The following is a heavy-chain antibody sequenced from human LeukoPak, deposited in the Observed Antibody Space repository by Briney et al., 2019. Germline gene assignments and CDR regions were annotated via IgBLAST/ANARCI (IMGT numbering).Heavy chain of an antibody. CDR3: ARVLYYSNSPLRYFDY. J-gene: IGHJ4*02. CDR2: INSDGSIT. D-gene: IGHD4-11*01. CDR1: GFTFSSYW. V-gene: IGHV3-74*01. Sequence: KPGGSLRLSCAASGFTFSSYWMHWVRQAPGKGLVWVSRINSDGSITSYADSVKGRFTISRDNAKNSLYLQMNSLRAEDTAVYYCARVLYYSNSPLRYFDYWGQGTLVTVSS.